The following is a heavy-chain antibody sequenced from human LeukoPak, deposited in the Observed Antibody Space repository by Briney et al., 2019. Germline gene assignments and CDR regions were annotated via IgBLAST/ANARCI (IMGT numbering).Heavy chain of an antibody. CDR1: GGSFSGYY. CDR2: INHSGST. D-gene: IGHD2-15*01. CDR3: ARDGGMLGFDP. J-gene: IGHJ5*02. Sequence: SETLSLTCAAYGGSFSGYYWSWIRQPPGKGLEWIGEINHSGSTNYNPSLKSRVTISVDTSKNQFSLKLSSVTAADTAVHYCARDGGMLGFDPWGQGTLVTVSS. V-gene: IGHV4-34*01.